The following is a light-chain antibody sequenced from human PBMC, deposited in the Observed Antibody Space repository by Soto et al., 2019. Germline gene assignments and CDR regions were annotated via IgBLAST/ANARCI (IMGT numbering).Light chain of an antibody. V-gene: IGKV3-20*01. J-gene: IGKJ4*01. CDR1: QSVSSSY. CDR3: QQYGSSSFT. CDR2: GAS. Sequence: EIVLTQSPGTLSLSPGERATLSCRASQSVSSSYLVWYQQKPGQAPRLLIYGASSRATGIPDRFSGSGSGIDFTLTISRLEPEDFAVYYCQQYGSSSFTFGGGTKVEIK.